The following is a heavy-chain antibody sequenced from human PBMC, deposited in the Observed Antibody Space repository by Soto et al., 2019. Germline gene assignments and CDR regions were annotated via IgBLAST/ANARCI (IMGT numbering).Heavy chain of an antibody. CDR3: ARREPAAIRNAY. D-gene: IGHD2-2*01. V-gene: IGHV1-69*02. CDR2: IIPIRGIA. CDR1: GGTFSSYT. J-gene: IGHJ4*02. Sequence: VQLVQSGAEVKKPGSSVKVSCKASGGTFSSYTITWVRQAPGQGLEWMGRIIPIRGIANYAQKFQGRVTIPADTATSNAYMELSSQRSEYTAVDYWARREPAAIRNAYWGQGTQVTFSS.